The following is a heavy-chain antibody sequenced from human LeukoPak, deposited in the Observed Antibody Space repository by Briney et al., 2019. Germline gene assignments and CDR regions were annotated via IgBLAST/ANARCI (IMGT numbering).Heavy chain of an antibody. V-gene: IGHV4-59*01. J-gene: IGHJ3*02. CDR2: IYYSGST. D-gene: IGHD6-13*01. Sequence: SETLSLTCTVSGGSISSYYWSWIRQPPGKGLEWIGHIYYSGSTNYNPSLKSRVTISVDTSKNQFSLKLSSVTAADTAVYYCARVSYSSSWYIYAFDIWGQGTMVTVSS. CDR1: GGSISSYY. CDR3: ARVSYSSSWYIYAFDI.